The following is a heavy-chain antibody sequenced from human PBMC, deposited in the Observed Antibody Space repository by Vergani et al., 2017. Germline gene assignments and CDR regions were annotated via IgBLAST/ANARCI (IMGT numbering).Heavy chain of an antibody. CDR2: IIPIFGTA. D-gene: IGHD2-2*01. V-gene: IGHV1-69*01. Sequence: QVQLVQSGAEVKKPGSSVKVSCKASGGTFSSYATSWVRQAPGQGLEWMGGIIPIFGTANYAQKFQGRVTITADESTSTAYMELSSLRSEDTAVYYCARVGCSSTSCAAKRTYNWFDPWGQGTLVTVSS. J-gene: IGHJ5*02. CDR3: ARVGCSSTSCAAKRTYNWFDP. CDR1: GGTFSSYA.